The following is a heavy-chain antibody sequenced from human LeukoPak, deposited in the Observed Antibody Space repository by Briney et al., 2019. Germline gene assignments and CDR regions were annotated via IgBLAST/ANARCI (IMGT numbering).Heavy chain of an antibody. D-gene: IGHD5/OR15-5a*01. Sequence: GGSLRLSCAASGFTFSSYSMNWVRQAPGKGLEWVSSISSSSSYIYYADSVKGRFTISRDNAKNSLYLQMNSLRAEDTAVYYCARERAEVSQAFDIWGQGTMVTVSS. V-gene: IGHV3-21*01. CDR1: GFTFSSYS. CDR3: ARERAEVSQAFDI. J-gene: IGHJ3*02. CDR2: ISSSSSYI.